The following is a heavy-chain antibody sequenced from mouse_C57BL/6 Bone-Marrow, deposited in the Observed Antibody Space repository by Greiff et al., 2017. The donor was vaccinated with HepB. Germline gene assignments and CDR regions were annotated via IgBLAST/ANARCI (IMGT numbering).Heavy chain of an antibody. V-gene: IGHV10-1*01. CDR2: IRSKSNNYAT. Sequence: EVQRVESGGGLVQPKGSLKLSCAASGFSFNTYAMNWVRQAPGKGLEWVARIRSKSNNYATYYADSVKDRFTISRDDSESMLYLQMNNLKTEDTARYYCVSQRFYDYDGAWFAYWGQGTLVTVSA. CDR3: VSQRFYDYDGAWFAY. D-gene: IGHD2-4*01. J-gene: IGHJ3*01. CDR1: GFSFNTYA.